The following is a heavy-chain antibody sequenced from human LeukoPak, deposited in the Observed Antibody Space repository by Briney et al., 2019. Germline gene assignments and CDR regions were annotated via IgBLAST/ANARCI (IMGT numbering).Heavy chain of an antibody. D-gene: IGHD3-10*01. CDR2: IYHSGST. CDR3: ARGISGRTMVRGVIHYYYMDV. J-gene: IGHJ6*03. CDR1: GYSISSGYY. V-gene: IGHV4-38-2*01. Sequence: SETLSLTCAVSGYSISSGYYWGGIRQPPGKGLEGSGSIYHSGSTYYHPSLKSRVTISVDTSKNQFSLKLSSVTAADTAVYYCARGISGRTMVRGVIHYYYMDVWGKGTTVTVSS.